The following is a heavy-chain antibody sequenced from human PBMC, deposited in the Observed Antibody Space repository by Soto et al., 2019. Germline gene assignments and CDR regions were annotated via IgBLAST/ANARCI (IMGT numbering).Heavy chain of an antibody. CDR2: IIPIFGTA. D-gene: IGHD3-9*01. V-gene: IGHV1-69*12. Sequence: QVQLVQSGAEVKKPGSSVKVSCKASGGTFSSYAISWVRQAPGQGLEWMGGIIPIFGTANYAQKFQGRVTITADESTSTAYMELSSLRSEDTAVYYCASASGLRYFDWLLPYGMDVWGQGTTVTVSS. CDR3: ASASGLRYFDWLLPYGMDV. CDR1: GGTFSSYA. J-gene: IGHJ6*02.